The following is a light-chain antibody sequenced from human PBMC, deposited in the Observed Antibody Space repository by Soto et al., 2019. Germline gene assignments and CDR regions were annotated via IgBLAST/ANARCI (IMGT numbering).Light chain of an antibody. J-gene: IGLJ2*01. Sequence: QSVLTQPPSASGTPGQRVTISCSGSRSNIGSNTVNWYQQLPGTAPKLLIYSNNQRPSGVADRFSGSKSGTSASLAISGLQSEDEADYYCAAWDDCLNGVVFGGGTKLTVL. CDR3: AAWDDCLNGVV. CDR1: RSNIGSNT. CDR2: SNN. V-gene: IGLV1-44*01.